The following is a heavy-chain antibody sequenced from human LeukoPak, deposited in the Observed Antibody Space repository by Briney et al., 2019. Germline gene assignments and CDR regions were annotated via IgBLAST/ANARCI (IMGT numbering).Heavy chain of an antibody. V-gene: IGHV3-7*01. CDR1: GYTFSRYR. J-gene: IGHJ4*02. CDR2: TIKDGSEK. Sequence: GGSLRLSCAASGYTFSRYRISCVPEAPGGGVEWVVHTIKDGSEKYYVDSVKGRFTISRDNAKNTLYLQMNSLRAEDTAVYYCARDLYRIVVVPHYFDYWGQGTLVTVSS. CDR3: ARDLYRIVVVPHYFDY. D-gene: IGHD3-22*01.